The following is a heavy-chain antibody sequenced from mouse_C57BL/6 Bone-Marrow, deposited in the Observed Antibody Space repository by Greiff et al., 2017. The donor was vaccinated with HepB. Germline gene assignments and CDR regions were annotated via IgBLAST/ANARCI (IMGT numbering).Heavy chain of an antibody. D-gene: IGHD1-1*01. CDR2: IWRGGST. V-gene: IGHV2-5*01. CDR3: AKTPYGSSPPWFAY. Sequence: VQLQQSGPGLVQPSQSLSITCTVSGFSLTSYGVHWVRQSPGKGLEWLGVIWRGGSTDYNAAFMSRLSITKDNSKSQVFFKMNSLQADDTAIYYCAKTPYGSSPPWFAYWGQGTLVTVSA. J-gene: IGHJ3*01. CDR1: GFSLTSYG.